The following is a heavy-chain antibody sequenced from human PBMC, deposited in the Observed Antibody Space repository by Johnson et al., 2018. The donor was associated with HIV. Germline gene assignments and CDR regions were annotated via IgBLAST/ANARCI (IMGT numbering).Heavy chain of an antibody. CDR1: GFTFSSYA. V-gene: IGHV3-30*03. CDR2: ISDDGGKK. J-gene: IGHJ3*02. Sequence: QVQLVESGGGLVQPGGSLRLSCAASGFTFSSYAMDWVRQAPGKGLEWVAGISDDGGKKYPGDSVKGRFTISRDNSKNSLYVQMNSLRAEDTAVYYCAREMGWEDAFDIWGQGTMVTVSS. CDR3: AREMGWEDAFDI. D-gene: IGHD6-19*01.